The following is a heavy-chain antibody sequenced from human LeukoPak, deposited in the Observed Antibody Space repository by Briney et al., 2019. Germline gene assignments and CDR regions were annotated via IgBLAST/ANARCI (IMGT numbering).Heavy chain of an antibody. Sequence: GGSLRLSCAASGFTFSSYSMNWVRQAPGKGLEWVSSISSSSSYIYYADSVKGRFTISRDNAKNSLYLQMNSLRAEDTAVYYCARGARPPPGIAVAGTWVIYYFDYWGQGTLVTVSS. V-gene: IGHV3-21*01. D-gene: IGHD6-19*01. CDR2: ISSSSSYI. J-gene: IGHJ4*02. CDR1: GFTFSSYS. CDR3: ARGARPPPGIAVAGTWVIYYFDY.